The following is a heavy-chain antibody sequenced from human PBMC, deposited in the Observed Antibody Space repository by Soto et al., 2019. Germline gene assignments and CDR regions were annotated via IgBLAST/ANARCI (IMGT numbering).Heavy chain of an antibody. D-gene: IGHD1-26*01. CDR1: GGTFSSYA. J-gene: IGHJ6*02. CDR2: IIPIFGTA. CDR3: ARGGDSGSYYGGYYYYYGMDV. V-gene: IGHV1-69*13. Sequence: ASVKVSCKASGGTFSSYAISWVRQAPGQGLEWMGGIIPIFGTANYAQKFQGRVTITADESTSTAYMELSSLRSEDTAVYYCARGGDSGSYYGGYYYYYGMDVWGQGTTVTVSS.